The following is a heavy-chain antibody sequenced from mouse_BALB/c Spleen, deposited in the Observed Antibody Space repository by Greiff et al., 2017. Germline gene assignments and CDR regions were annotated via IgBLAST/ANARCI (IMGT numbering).Heavy chain of an antibody. D-gene: IGHD3-1*01. V-gene: IGHV1-55*01. CDR2: IYPGSGST. CDR1: GYNFTSYW. Sequence: QVQLQQPGAELVKPGTSVKLSCKASGYNFTSYWINWVKLRPGQGLEWIGDIYPGSGSTNYNEKFKSKATLTVDTSSSTAYMQLSSLASEDSALYYCARVSSGYYFDYWGQGTTLTVSS. J-gene: IGHJ2*01. CDR3: ARVSSGYYFDY.